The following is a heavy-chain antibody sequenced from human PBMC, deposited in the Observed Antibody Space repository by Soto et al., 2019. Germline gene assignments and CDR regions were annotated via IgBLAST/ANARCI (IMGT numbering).Heavy chain of an antibody. J-gene: IGHJ5*02. Sequence: SVKVSCKASGGTFSSYAISWVRQAPGQGLEWMGGIIPIFGTANYAQKFQGRVAITADKSTSTAYMELSSLRSEDTAVYYCAEIPGGSFWSGYNNWFDPWGQGTLVTVSS. V-gene: IGHV1-69*06. CDR3: AEIPGGSFWSGYNNWFDP. D-gene: IGHD3-3*01. CDR1: GGTFSSYA. CDR2: IIPIFGTA.